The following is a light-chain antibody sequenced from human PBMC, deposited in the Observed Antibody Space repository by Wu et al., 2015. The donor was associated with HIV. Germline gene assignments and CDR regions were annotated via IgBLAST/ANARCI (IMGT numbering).Light chain of an antibody. CDR1: QSVSSSY. Sequence: EIVLTQSPDTLSLSPGERATLSCKTSQSVSSSYLAWYQKKPGQAPRLLIYDASSRATGIPDRFSGSGSGTDFSLTISSLQPEDFASYYCQQGHNFPFTFGPGTTVDIK. CDR3: QQGHNFPFT. V-gene: IGKV3D-20*02. J-gene: IGKJ3*01. CDR2: DAS.